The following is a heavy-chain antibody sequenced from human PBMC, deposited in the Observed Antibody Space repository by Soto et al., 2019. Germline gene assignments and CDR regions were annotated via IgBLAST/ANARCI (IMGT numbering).Heavy chain of an antibody. CDR3: TTAGSSSCFDY. D-gene: IGHD6-6*01. CDR1: GFTFSNYN. CDR2: ISYSSSYI. Sequence: PGGSLRLSCVVSGFTFSNYNMNWVRQAPGKGLEWVSSISYSSSYIYFADSVKGRFTISRDNAKNSLYLQMNSLRAEDTAVYYCTTAGSSSCFDYWGQGALVTVSS. J-gene: IGHJ4*02. V-gene: IGHV3-21*01.